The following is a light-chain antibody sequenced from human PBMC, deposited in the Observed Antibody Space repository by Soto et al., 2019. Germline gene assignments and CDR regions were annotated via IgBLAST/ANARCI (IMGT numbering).Light chain of an antibody. J-gene: IGLJ1*01. CDR1: SSDAGGYNY. CDR2: DVS. V-gene: IGLV2-11*01. CDR3: CSYAGSYTEV. Sequence: QSVLTQPRSVSGSPGQSVTISCTGTSSDAGGYNYVSWYQQHPGKAPKLMIYDVSKRPSGVPDRFSGSKSGNTASLTISGLQAEDEADYYCCSYAGSYTEVFGTGTKVTVL.